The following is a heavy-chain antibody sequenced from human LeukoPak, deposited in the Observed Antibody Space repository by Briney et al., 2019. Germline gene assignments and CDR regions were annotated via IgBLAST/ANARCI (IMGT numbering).Heavy chain of an antibody. V-gene: IGHV3-11*01. D-gene: IGHD2-15*01. CDR1: GFTFSDYY. Sequence: GGSLRLSWAAAGFTFSDYYMSWIRQARGKGLERVSYISSSGSTIYYADSVKGRFTISRDNAKNSLYLQMNSLRAENTAVYYCARGSSQRDFDYWGQGTLVTVSS. J-gene: IGHJ4*02. CDR2: ISSSGSTI. CDR3: ARGSSQRDFDY.